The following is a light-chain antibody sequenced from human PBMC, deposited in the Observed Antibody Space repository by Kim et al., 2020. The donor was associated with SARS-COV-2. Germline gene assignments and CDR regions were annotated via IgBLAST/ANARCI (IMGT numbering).Light chain of an antibody. CDR3: QSYDSSNWV. V-gene: IGLV6-57*03. Sequence: GKTVTISCTRSSGSITSNYVQWYQQRPGSAPTTVIYDDNQSPSGVPDRFSGSLDSSSNSASLTISGLKTEDEADYYCQSYDSSNWVFGGGTQLTVL. CDR2: DDN. CDR1: SGSITSNY. J-gene: IGLJ3*02.